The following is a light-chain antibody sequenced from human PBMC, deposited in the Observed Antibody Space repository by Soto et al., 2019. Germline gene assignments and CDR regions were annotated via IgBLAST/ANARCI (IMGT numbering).Light chain of an antibody. CDR3: QQYHSYPLT. CDR2: KAS. V-gene: IGKV1-5*03. Sequence: DIQMTQSPSTLSASVGERVTITCRASQSISAWLAWYQQKPGKAPKLLIYKASNVESGVPLRFSGSGSGTEFTLTISSLQHDDFATYYCQQYHSYPLTFGQGTRLEIK. CDR1: QSISAW. J-gene: IGKJ5*01.